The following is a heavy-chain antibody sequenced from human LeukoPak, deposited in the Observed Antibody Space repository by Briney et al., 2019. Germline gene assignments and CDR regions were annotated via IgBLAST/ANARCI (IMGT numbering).Heavy chain of an antibody. CDR1: GYTFTGYY. CDR2: INPNSGGT. D-gene: IGHD3-16*01. J-gene: IGHJ4*02. V-gene: IGHV1-2*02. CDR3: ARAAWGTAARETHY. Sequence: ASVKVSCKASGYTFTGYYMHWVRQAPGQGLEWMGWINPNSGGTNYAQKFQGRVTMTRDTSISTAYMELSRLRSDDTAVYYCARAAWGTAARETHYWGQGTLVTVSS.